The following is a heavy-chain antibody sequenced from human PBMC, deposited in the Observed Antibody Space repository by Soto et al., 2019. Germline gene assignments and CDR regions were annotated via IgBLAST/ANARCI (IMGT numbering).Heavy chain of an antibody. D-gene: IGHD3-22*01. CDR2: IWYDGDKK. Sequence: PGGSLRLSCAASGFTFSNYGMHWVRQPPGKGLEWVAIIWYDGDKKYYAGSVKGRFTISRDNSKKTLYLQMNRLRAEETAVYYYAKDLHNPYYYDCSGYYDQFDYWGQGTLVTVSS. CDR1: GFTFSNYG. J-gene: IGHJ4*02. CDR3: AKDLHNPYYYDCSGYYDQFDY. V-gene: IGHV3-30*02.